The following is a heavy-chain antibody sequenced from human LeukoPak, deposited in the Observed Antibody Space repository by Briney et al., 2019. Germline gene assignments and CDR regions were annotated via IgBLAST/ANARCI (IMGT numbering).Heavy chain of an antibody. V-gene: IGHV1-69*13. J-gene: IGHJ5*02. D-gene: IGHD1-1*01. CDR3: ARSAQLERLVWFDP. Sequence: SVKVSCKASGYTFTSYDINWVRQAPGQGLEWMGGIIPIFGTANYAQKFQGRVTITADESTSTAYMELSSLRSEDTAVYYCARSAQLERLVWFDPWGQGTLVTVSS. CDR2: IIPIFGTA. CDR1: GYTFTSYD.